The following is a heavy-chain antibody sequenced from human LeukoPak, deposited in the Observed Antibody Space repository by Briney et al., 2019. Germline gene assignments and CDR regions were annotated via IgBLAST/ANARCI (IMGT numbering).Heavy chain of an antibody. CDR1: GGSFSGYY. V-gene: IGHV4-34*01. CDR2: INHSGST. D-gene: IGHD4-17*01. J-gene: IGHJ5*02. CDR3: ARGFPYGDYSGSWFDP. Sequence: SETLSLTCAVSGGSFSGYYWSWIRQPPAKELQWIGEINHSGSTNYNPSLNSRVTISVDTSNNQFSLKLSSVTDADTAVYYCARGFPYGDYSGSWFDPWGQGTLVTVSS.